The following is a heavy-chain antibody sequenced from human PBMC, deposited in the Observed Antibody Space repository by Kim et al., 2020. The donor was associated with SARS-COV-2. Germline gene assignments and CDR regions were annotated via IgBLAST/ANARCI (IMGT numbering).Heavy chain of an antibody. CDR1: GGSFSGYY. CDR2: INHSGST. V-gene: IGHV4-34*01. J-gene: IGHJ6*02. Sequence: SETLSLTCAVYGGSFSGYYWSWIRQPPGKGLEWIGEINHSGSTNYNPSLKSRVTISVDTSKNQFSLKLSSVTAADTAVYYCARARSADGTAIAAAPPEPYGMDVWGQGTTVTVSS. D-gene: IGHD6-13*01. CDR3: ARARSADGTAIAAAPPEPYGMDV.